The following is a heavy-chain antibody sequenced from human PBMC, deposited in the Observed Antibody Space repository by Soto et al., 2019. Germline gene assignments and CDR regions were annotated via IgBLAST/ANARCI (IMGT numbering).Heavy chain of an antibody. V-gene: IGHV4-31*03. CDR3: ARYYDDRSGYFDY. CDR1: GGSIRSGGYY. J-gene: IGHJ4*02. Sequence: SETLSLTCSVLGGSIRSGGYYWSWVRQHPGKGLEWIGYMYKSANTFYNPSLRSRVTISADTSENQFSLNLSSVTAADTAVYYCARYYDDRSGYFDYWGQGILVTVSS. D-gene: IGHD3-22*01. CDR2: MYKSANT.